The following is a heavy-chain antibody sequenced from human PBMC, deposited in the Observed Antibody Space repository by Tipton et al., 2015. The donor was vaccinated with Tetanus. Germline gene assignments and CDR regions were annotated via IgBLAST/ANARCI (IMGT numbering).Heavy chain of an antibody. V-gene: IGHV3-33*01. J-gene: IGHJ4*02. D-gene: IGHD2-15*01. Sequence: SLRLSCAASGFIFSSHGIHWVRQAPGKGLEWVAVSWYDGTDKYYADSVKGRFTISRDISKNTLYLQMNSLRAEDTAVYYCAREADCSGGSCFSGDFDNWGQGTQVTVSS. CDR2: SWYDGTDK. CDR3: AREADCSGGSCFSGDFDN. CDR1: GFIFSSHG.